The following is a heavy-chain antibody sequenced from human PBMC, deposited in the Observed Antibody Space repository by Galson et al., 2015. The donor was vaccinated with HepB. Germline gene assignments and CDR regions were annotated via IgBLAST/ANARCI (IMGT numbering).Heavy chain of an antibody. CDR3: ARAITMVQGVTGSFDY. D-gene: IGHD3-10*01. Sequence: SLRLSCAASGFTFSSYWMSWVRQAPGKGLEWVANIKQDGSEKYYVDSVKGRFTISRDNAKNSLYLQMNSLRAEDTAVYYCARAITMVQGVTGSFDYWGQGTLVTVSS. V-gene: IGHV3-7*01. CDR2: IKQDGSEK. J-gene: IGHJ4*02. CDR1: GFTFSSYW.